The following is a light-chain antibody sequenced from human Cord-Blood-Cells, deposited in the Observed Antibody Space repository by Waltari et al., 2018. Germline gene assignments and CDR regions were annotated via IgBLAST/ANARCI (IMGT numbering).Light chain of an antibody. Sequence: QSVLTQPPSASGTPGQRVTISCSGRSSNTGSNTVNWYQQLPGTAPKLLIYSNNPRPSGVPDRFSGSKSGTSASLAISGLQSEDEADYYCAAWDDSLNGWVFGGGTKLTVL. CDR1: SSNTGSNT. J-gene: IGLJ3*02. CDR3: AAWDDSLNGWV. V-gene: IGLV1-44*01. CDR2: SNN.